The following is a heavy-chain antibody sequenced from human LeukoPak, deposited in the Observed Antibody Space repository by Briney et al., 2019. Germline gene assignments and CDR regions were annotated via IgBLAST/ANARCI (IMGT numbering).Heavy chain of an antibody. D-gene: IGHD6-13*01. CDR2: INPNSGGT. J-gene: IGHJ4*02. CDR1: GYTFTGYY. Sequence: ASVKVFCKASGYTFTGYYMHWVRQAPGQGLEWMGWINPNSGGTNYVQKFQGRVTMTRDTSISTAYMELSRLRSDDTAVYYCARPQYSSSWTTLDYWGQGTLVTVSS. CDR3: ARPQYSSSWTTLDY. V-gene: IGHV1-2*02.